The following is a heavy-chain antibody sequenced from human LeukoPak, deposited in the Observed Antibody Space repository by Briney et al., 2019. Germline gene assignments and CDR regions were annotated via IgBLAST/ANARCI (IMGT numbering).Heavy chain of an antibody. V-gene: IGHV1-69*06. CDR3: AMGVGAPEDLAVAADFDY. J-gene: IGHJ4*02. CDR1: GGTFSSYV. Sequence: GGSLRLSCAASGGTFSSYVINWVRQAPGQGLEWMGGIIPIFGTANYAQKFQGRVTITADKSTSTAYMELSSLRSEDTAVYYCAMGVGAPEDLAVAADFDYWGQGTLVTVSS. CDR2: IIPIFGTA. D-gene: IGHD6-19*01.